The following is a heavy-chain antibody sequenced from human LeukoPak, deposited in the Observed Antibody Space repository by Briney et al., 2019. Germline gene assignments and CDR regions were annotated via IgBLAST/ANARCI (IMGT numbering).Heavy chain of an antibody. CDR1: GFTFNDYG. CDR3: VKADSGYYR. Sequence: PGRSLRLSCAASGFTFNDYGMHWVRQAPGKGLEGVAVISLDGGDEFYADSVKGRFTIFRDNFKNTLYLQLNSLRAEDTAIYYCVKADSGYYRWGQGTLVTVSS. V-gene: IGHV3-30*18. D-gene: IGHD3-22*01. J-gene: IGHJ5*02. CDR2: ISLDGGDE.